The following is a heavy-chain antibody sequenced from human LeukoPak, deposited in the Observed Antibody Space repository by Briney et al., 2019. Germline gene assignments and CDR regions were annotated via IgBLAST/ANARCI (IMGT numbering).Heavy chain of an antibody. D-gene: IGHD6-19*01. CDR3: VRNLAVAGTCFDS. CDR2: IWYDGSNK. J-gene: IGHJ4*02. CDR1: GFTFSNYG. V-gene: IGHV3-33*01. Sequence: GGSLRLSCAASGFTFSNYGMHWVRQAPGKGLEWVALIWYDGSNKYYADSVRGRFTISRDNSKNTLYLQMKSLRVEDTAVYYCVRNLAVAGTCFDSWGQGTLVTVSS.